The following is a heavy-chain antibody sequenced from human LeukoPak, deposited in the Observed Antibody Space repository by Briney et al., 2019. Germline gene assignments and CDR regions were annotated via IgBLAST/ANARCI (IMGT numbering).Heavy chain of an antibody. J-gene: IGHJ3*02. Sequence: GGSLRLSCAGPGFTFSSSAMTWVRQAPGKGLEWVSAISGSGGTTYHADSVKGRFTISRDNSKNTLFLQMNSLRAEDTAVYYCAKGRNWNRNAFDIWGQGTMLTVSS. D-gene: IGHD1-1*01. V-gene: IGHV3-23*01. CDR2: ISGSGGTT. CDR3: AKGRNWNRNAFDI. CDR1: GFTFSSSA.